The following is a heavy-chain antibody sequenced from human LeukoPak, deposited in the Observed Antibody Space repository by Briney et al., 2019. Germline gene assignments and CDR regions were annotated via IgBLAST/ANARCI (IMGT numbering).Heavy chain of an antibody. CDR2: IYYSGST. CDR3: ARQAPLLGDPFDI. J-gene: IGHJ3*02. V-gene: IGHV4-39*01. D-gene: IGHD3-16*01. Sequence: SETLSLTCSLSGGSLSSDDYYWAWLRQPPGKGLEWIGSIYYSGSTYYNPSLKSRVTISLDTSKNQASLKLKSVTAADTAVYYCARQAPLLGDPFDIWGQGTMVTVSS. CDR1: GGSLSSDDYY.